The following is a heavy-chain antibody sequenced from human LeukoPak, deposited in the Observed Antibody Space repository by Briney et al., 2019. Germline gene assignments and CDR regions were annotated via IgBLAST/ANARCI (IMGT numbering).Heavy chain of an antibody. V-gene: IGHV3-23*01. CDR1: GFTFSSYA. Sequence: GASLRLSCAASGFTFSSYAMSWVRQAPGKGLEWVSAISGSGGSTYYADSVKGRFTISRDNSKNTLYLQMNSLRAEDTAVCYCAKWNKRWLQLSFLDYWGQGTLVTVSS. CDR3: AKWNKRWLQLSFLDY. CDR2: ISGSGGST. J-gene: IGHJ4*02. D-gene: IGHD5-24*01.